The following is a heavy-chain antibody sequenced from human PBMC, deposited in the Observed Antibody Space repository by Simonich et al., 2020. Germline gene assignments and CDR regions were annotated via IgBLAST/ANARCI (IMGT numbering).Heavy chain of an antibody. D-gene: IGHD2-2*01. CDR1: GGSISSYY. CDR2: IYYSGST. J-gene: IGHJ6*03. Sequence: QVQLQESGPGLVKPSETLSLTCTVSGGSISSYYWSWIRQPPGKGLEWIGYIYYSGSTNYNPPLKSRVTISVDTSKNQFSLKLSSGTAADTAVYYCARGGRYCSSTSCYYYYYYMDVWGKGTTVTVSS. V-gene: IGHV4-59*12. CDR3: ARGGRYCSSTSCYYYYYYMDV.